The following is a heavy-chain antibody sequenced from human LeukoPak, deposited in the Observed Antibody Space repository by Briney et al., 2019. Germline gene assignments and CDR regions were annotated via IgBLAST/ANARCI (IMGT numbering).Heavy chain of an antibody. CDR3: ATQDYSNTSPNWFDP. Sequence: PSETLSLXCTVSGGSISSSNYYWVWIRQPPGKGLEWIGSIYYSGSTYYNPSLKSRVTISVDTSKNQFSLKLSSVTAADTAVYYCATQDYSNTSPNWFDPWGQGTLVTVSS. CDR2: IYYSGST. D-gene: IGHD2-2*01. V-gene: IGHV4-39*01. J-gene: IGHJ5*02. CDR1: GGSISSSNYY.